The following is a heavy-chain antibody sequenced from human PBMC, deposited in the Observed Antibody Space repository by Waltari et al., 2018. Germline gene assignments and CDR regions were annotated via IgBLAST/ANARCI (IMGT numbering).Heavy chain of an antibody. D-gene: IGHD2-2*01. Sequence: QVQLQESGPGLVKPSGTLSLTCAVSGDSISSNYWWGWVRHSPGKGLEWIGQVHHSGRTHYNPSLQSRVTISVDKSKNQFSLNLNSVTAAYMAVYYCAGDRAIGLFFDYWGQGTLVTVSS. CDR2: VHHSGRT. V-gene: IGHV4-4*02. CDR1: GDSISSNYW. J-gene: IGHJ4*02. CDR3: AGDRAIGLFFDY.